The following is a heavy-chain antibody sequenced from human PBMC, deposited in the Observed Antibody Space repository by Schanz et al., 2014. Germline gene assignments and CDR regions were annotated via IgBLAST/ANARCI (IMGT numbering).Heavy chain of an antibody. CDR3: YGMDV. CDR2: IFFRGST. V-gene: IGHV4-39*07. CDR1: GGSISTSSRY. J-gene: IGHJ6*02. Sequence: QLHLQESGPGLAKPSETLSLICSVSGGSISTSSRYWGWIRQSPGKGLEWIGYIFFRGSTYYNPSLKSRVTISIDTSKNQFSLRLTSVTAADTAVYYCYGMDVWGQGTTVTVSS.